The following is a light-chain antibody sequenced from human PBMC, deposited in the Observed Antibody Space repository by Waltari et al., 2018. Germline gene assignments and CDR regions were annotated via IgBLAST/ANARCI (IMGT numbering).Light chain of an antibody. CDR3: QQRSNWPPIT. V-gene: IGKV3-11*01. CDR2: DAS. CDR1: QIGSTF. Sequence: ARQIGSTFLAWYQKKPGQAPRLLIHDASNRATGIPARFSGRGSGTDFTLTISSLEPEDSAVYYCQQRSNWPPITFGQGTRLEIK. J-gene: IGKJ5*01.